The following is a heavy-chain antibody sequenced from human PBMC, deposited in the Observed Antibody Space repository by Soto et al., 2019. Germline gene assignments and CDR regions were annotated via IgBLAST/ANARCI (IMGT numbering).Heavy chain of an antibody. D-gene: IGHD3-3*01. CDR1: GYTFTSYY. CDR3: ARAHTIFGVVITLDY. J-gene: IGHJ4*02. Sequence: ASVKVSCKASGYTFTSYYMHWVRQAPGQGLEWMGIINPSGGSTSYAQKFQGRVTMTRDTSTSTVYMELSSLRSEDTAVYYCARAHTIFGVVITLDYWGQGTLVTVST. V-gene: IGHV1-46*01. CDR2: INPSGGST.